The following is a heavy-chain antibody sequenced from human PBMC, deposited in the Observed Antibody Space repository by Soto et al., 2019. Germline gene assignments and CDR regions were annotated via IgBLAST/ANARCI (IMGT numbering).Heavy chain of an antibody. CDR1: GFTFSDYY. V-gene: IGHV3-23*04. CDR3: AKGRVIATPGPFDY. Sequence: EVQLVESGGGLVQPGGSLRLSCAASGFTFSDYYMSWVRQAPGKGLEWVSTTSGNGVTTHYADSVKGRFTISRDNSKNTLYLQLHSLRAEDTALYYCAKGRVIATPGPFDYWGQGTLVTVSS. J-gene: IGHJ4*02. D-gene: IGHD6-13*01. CDR2: TSGNGVTT.